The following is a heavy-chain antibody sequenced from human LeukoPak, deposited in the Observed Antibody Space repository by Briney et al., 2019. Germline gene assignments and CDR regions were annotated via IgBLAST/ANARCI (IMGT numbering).Heavy chain of an antibody. D-gene: IGHD4-11*01. CDR3: ATYSTRNAREFQS. V-gene: IGHV3-23*01. Sequence: GGSLRLSCAASGFTFNKYAMSWVRQAPGKGLEWVSGISTSGGGTYYADSVKGRFTISRDNSKNTLYLQMNSLRVEDTAVYYCATYSTRNAREFQSWGQGTLVTVSS. CDR1: GFTFNKYA. CDR2: ISTSGGGT. J-gene: IGHJ1*01.